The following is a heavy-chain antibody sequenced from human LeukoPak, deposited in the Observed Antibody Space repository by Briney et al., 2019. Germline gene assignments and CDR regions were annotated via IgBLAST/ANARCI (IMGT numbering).Heavy chain of an antibody. D-gene: IGHD3-22*01. CDR1: GGSISSYY. CDR2: IYYSGST. Sequence: PSETLSLTCTVSGGSISSYYWSWIRQPPGKGLEWIGYIYYSGSTNYNPSLKSRVTISVDTSKNQFSLKLSSVTAADTAVYYCARVETYYYGSSGLTGATNWFDPWGQGTLVTVSS. V-gene: IGHV4-59*01. CDR3: ARVETYYYGSSGLTGATNWFDP. J-gene: IGHJ5*02.